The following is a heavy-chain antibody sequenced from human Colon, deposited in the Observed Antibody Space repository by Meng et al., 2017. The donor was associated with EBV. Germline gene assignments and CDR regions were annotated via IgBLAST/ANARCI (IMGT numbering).Heavy chain of an antibody. CDR1: GGSISSGDYF. D-gene: IGHD4-17*01. CDR2: IYYSGST. Sequence: QVQLQGSGPGLGKPSXXLSLTCTVSGGSISSGDYFWSWIRQPPGKGLEWIGYIYYSGSTYYNPPLQRRDTISVDTSKNQFSLKLSAVTAADTAVYYCARGPTTSFDHWGHRTLVTVSS. CDR3: ARGPTTSFDH. J-gene: IGHJ4*01. V-gene: IGHV4-30-4*01.